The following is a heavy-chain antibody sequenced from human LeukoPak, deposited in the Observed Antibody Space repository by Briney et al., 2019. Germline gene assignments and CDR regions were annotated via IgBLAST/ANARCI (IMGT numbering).Heavy chain of an antibody. Sequence: ASVKVSCKASGYTFTSYYMHWVRQAPGQGLERMGIINASGGSTSYAQKFQGRATMTRDTSTSTVYMELSRLRSEDTAVYYCARCVVVSLLDAFDIWGQGTMVTVSS. CDR3: ARCVVVSLLDAFDI. J-gene: IGHJ3*02. CDR2: INASGGST. CDR1: GYTFTSYY. D-gene: IGHD2-15*01. V-gene: IGHV1-46*03.